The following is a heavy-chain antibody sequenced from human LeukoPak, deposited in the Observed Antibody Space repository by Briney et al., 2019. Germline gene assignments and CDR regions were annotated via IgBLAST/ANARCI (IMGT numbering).Heavy chain of an antibody. Sequence: GGSLRLSCAASGFTFSSYGMHWVRQAPGKGLEWVAVISYDGSNKYYADSVKGRFTISRDNSKNTLYLQMNSLRTEDTALYYCVKDKGEKRFRPYYFDYWGQGTLVTVSS. CDR3: VKDKGEKRFRPYYFDY. CDR2: ISYDGSNK. CDR1: GFTFSSYG. V-gene: IGHV3-30*18. D-gene: IGHD3-3*01. J-gene: IGHJ4*02.